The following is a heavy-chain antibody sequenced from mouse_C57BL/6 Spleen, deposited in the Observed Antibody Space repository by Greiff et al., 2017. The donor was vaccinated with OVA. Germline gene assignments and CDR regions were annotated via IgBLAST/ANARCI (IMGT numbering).Heavy chain of an antibody. Sequence: EVKVEESGPGLVKPSQSLSLTCSVTGYSITSGYYWNWIRQFPGNKLEWMGYISYDGSNNYNPSLKNRISITRDTSKNQFFLKLNSVTTEDTATYYCARDYYYGSSYFAYWGQGTLVTVSA. CDR1: GYSITSGYY. CDR3: ARDYYYGSSYFAY. CDR2: ISYDGSN. V-gene: IGHV3-6*01. J-gene: IGHJ3*01. D-gene: IGHD1-1*01.